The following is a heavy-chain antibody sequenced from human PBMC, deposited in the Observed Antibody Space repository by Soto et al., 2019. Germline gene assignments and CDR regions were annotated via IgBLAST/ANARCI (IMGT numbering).Heavy chain of an antibody. Sequence: SGPTLVNPTQTLTLTCTFSGFSLSTSRMCVSWIRQPPGKALEWLARIDWDDAKYFNTSLKTRLTVSKDTSKNQVVLTMTNMDPVDTATYYCARMIFGRSGEYYFDYWGQGILVTVSS. J-gene: IGHJ4*02. CDR1: GFSLSTSRMC. CDR3: ARMIFGRSGEYYFDY. V-gene: IGHV2-70*11. D-gene: IGHD3-3*01. CDR2: IDWDDAK.